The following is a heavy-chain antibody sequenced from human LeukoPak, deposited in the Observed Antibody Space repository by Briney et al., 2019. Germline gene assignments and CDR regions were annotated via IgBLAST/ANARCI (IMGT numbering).Heavy chain of an antibody. D-gene: IGHD2-15*01. Sequence: GGSLRLSCAASGFTFSSYAMGWVRQAPGRGLEWVSAISISGDDTYYADSVKGRFTISRDNSRSTLYLQMNSLRAEDTAVYYCARVFKEIVVVYTGTAYYYGMDVWGQGTTVTVSS. CDR1: GFTFSSYA. CDR2: ISISGDDT. V-gene: IGHV3-23*01. CDR3: ARVFKEIVVVYTGTAYYYGMDV. J-gene: IGHJ6*02.